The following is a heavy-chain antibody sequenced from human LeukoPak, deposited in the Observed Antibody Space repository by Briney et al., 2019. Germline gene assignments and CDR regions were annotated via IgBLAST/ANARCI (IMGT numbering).Heavy chain of an antibody. V-gene: IGHV3-30-3*01. CDR2: ISYDGSNK. J-gene: IGHJ6*02. Sequence: PGRSLRLSCAASGFTFSTYAMHWVRQAPGKGLEWVAVISYDGSNKYYADSVKGRFTISRDNSKNTLYLQMNSLRAEDTAVHYCARDVNNDYYYYGMNVWGQGTTVTVSS. D-gene: IGHD2-8*01. CDR3: ARDVNNDYYYYGMNV. CDR1: GFTFSTYA.